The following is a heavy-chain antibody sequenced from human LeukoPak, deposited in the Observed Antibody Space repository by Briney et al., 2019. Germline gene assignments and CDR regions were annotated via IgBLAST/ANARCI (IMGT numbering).Heavy chain of an antibody. D-gene: IGHD3-3*01. CDR2: IYHSGST. CDR1: GYSISSGYY. J-gene: IGHJ3*02. Sequence: PSETLSLTCAVSGYSISSGYYWGWIRQPPGKGLEWIGSIYHSGSTYYNPSLKSRVTISVDTSKNQFSLKLSSVTAADTAVYYCARHDGYYDFWSGFAGAFDIWGRGTMVTVSS. V-gene: IGHV4-38-2*01. CDR3: ARHDGYYDFWSGFAGAFDI.